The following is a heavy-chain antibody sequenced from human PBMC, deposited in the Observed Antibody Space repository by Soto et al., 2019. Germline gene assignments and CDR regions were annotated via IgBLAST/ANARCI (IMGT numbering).Heavy chain of an antibody. CDR1: GFTFSSYG. CDR3: ARAPVYSPHCLVY. D-gene: IGHD2-15*01. CDR2: IWYDGSNK. V-gene: IGHV3-33*01. J-gene: IGHJ4*02. Sequence: PGGSRRLSCAASGFTFSSYGMHWVRQAPGKGLEWAAVIWYDGSNKYYADSVKGRFTISRDNSKNTLYLQMNSLRAEDTAVYYCARAPVYSPHCLVYWGQGTLVTVSS.